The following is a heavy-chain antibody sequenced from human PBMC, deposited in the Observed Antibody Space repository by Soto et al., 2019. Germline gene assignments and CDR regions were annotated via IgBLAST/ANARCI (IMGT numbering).Heavy chain of an antibody. CDR1: GGSISSYY. CDR3: ARAGTTMVRGVISGWFDP. J-gene: IGHJ5*02. V-gene: IGHV4-59*01. CDR2: IYYSGTT. D-gene: IGHD3-10*01. Sequence: QVQLQESDPGLVKPSETLSLTCTVSGGSISSYYWSWIRQPPGKGLEWIGYIYYSGTTNYNPSLKSRVPISVGTAKNPFSLKLSSVTAADTAVYYCARAGTTMVRGVISGWFDPWGQGTLVTVSS.